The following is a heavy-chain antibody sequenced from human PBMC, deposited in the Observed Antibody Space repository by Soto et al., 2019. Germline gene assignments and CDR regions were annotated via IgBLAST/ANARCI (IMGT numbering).Heavy chain of an antibody. Sequence: GSLRLSCAASGFAFSTYAMHWVRQAPGTGLEWVATISYDGSNKYYADSVKGRFTISRDNSKNTLYLQMNSLRAEDTAVYFCARPYYYGSGTYYFRNTSLDCWGQGTLVTVSS. CDR1: GFAFSTYA. V-gene: IGHV3-30-3*01. CDR3: ARPYYYGSGTYYFRNTSLDC. D-gene: IGHD3-10*01. J-gene: IGHJ4*02. CDR2: ISYDGSNK.